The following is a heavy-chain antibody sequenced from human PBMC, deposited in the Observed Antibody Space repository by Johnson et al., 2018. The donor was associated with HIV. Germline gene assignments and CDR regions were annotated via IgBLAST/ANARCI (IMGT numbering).Heavy chain of an antibody. D-gene: IGHD5-18*01. CDR2: INWNGGST. CDR1: GFTFDDYG. J-gene: IGHJ3*02. CDR3: AKGGYSYGNAFDI. V-gene: IGHV3-20*04. Sequence: VPLVESGGGVIRPGGSLRLSCATSGFTFDDYGMSWVRQAPGKGLEWVSGINWNGGSTGYADSVKGRFTISRDNALNSLYLQMNSLRVEDTALYYCAKGGYSYGNAFDIWGQGTMVTVSS.